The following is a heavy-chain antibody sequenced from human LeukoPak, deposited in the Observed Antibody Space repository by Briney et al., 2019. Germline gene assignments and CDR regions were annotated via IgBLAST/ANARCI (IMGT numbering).Heavy chain of an antibody. CDR3: ARGPLWYYDSSGYYYVY. CDR2: INSDGSST. J-gene: IGHJ4*02. Sequence: GGSLRLSCAASGFTFSSYAMHWVRQAPGKGLVWVSRINSDGSSTSYADSVKGRFTISRDNAKNTLYLQMNSLRAEDTAVYYCARGPLWYYDSSGYYYVYWGQGTLVTVSS. V-gene: IGHV3-74*01. CDR1: GFTFSSYA. D-gene: IGHD3-22*01.